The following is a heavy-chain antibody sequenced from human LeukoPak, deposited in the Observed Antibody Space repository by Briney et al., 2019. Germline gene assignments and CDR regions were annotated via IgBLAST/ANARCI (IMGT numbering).Heavy chain of an antibody. D-gene: IGHD3-3*01. CDR1: GFSFSRHG. J-gene: IGHJ4*02. V-gene: IGHV3-30*03. Sequence: GGSLRLSCAASGFSFSRHGMHWVRQAPGKGLEWVAIISNDGSRKYYAHSVEGRFTISRDNSKNTLYLQMDSLRAEDTAVYYCARDRAWNYFDYWGQGTLVTVSS. CDR3: ARDRAWNYFDY. CDR2: ISNDGSRK.